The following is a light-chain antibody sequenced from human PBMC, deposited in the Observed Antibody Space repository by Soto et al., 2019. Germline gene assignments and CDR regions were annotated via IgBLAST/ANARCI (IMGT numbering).Light chain of an antibody. CDR3: QTWGTGSVV. J-gene: IGLJ3*02. V-gene: IGLV4-69*01. CDR2: LNSDGSH. CDR1: SGHSNFA. Sequence: QLVLTQSPSASASLGASVKLTCTLSSGHSNFAIAWHQQQPEKGPRYLMKLNSDGSHIKGDGIPDRFSGSSSGAECYLTISSLQSEDEADYYCQTWGTGSVVFGGGTQLTVL.